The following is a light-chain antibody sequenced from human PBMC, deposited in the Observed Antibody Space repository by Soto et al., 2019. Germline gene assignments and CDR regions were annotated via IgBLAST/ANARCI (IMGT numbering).Light chain of an antibody. J-gene: IGKJ1*01. CDR2: AAS. Sequence: DIQMTQSPSSLSASVGDRVTITCRASQGISNYLAWYQQKPGKVPKLLIYAASTLQSGVPSRFSGSGSGTDFNLTISSLQPEDVSTYYYQKYNSAPWTFGQGTKVEIK. V-gene: IGKV1-27*01. CDR3: QKYNSAPWT. CDR1: QGISNY.